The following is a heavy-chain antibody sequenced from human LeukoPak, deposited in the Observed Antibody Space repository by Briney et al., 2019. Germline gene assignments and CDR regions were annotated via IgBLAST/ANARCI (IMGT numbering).Heavy chain of an antibody. CDR2: IIPIFGTA. V-gene: IGHV1-69*01. CDR3: AREGYCSGGSCYGDIRWAFDI. CDR1: GGPFSSYA. J-gene: IGHJ3*02. D-gene: IGHD2-15*01. Sequence: SVKVSCKASGGPFSSYAISWVRQAPGQGLEWMGGIIPIFGTANYAQKFQGRVTITADESTSTAYMELSSLRSEDTAVYYCAREGYCSGGSCYGDIRWAFDIWGQGTMVTVSS.